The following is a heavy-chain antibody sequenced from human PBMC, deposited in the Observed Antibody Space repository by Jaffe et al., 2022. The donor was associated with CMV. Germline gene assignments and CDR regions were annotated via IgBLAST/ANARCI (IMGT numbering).Heavy chain of an antibody. Sequence: QVTLKESGPVLVKPTETLTLTCTVSGFSLSNARMGVSWIRQPPGKALEWLAHIFSNDEKSYSTSLKSRLTISKDTSKSQVVLTMTNMDPVDTATYYCARIRLRDYDSSGYYYENAFDIWGQGTMVTVSS. CDR2: IFSNDEK. CDR1: GFSLSNARMG. CDR3: ARIRLRDYDSSGYYYENAFDI. D-gene: IGHD3-22*01. V-gene: IGHV2-26*01. J-gene: IGHJ3*02.